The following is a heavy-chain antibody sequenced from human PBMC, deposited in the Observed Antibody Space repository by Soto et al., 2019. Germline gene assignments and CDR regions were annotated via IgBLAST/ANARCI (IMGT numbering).Heavy chain of an antibody. CDR1: GFSLSTSGMC. CDR3: ARIGRDGYNFHFDY. D-gene: IGHD5-12*01. V-gene: IGHV2-70*01. Sequence: SGPTLVNPTQTLTLTCTFSGFSLSTSGMCVSWIRQPPGKALEWLALIDWDDDKYYSTSLKTRLTISKDTSKNQVVLTMTSMDPVDTATYYCARIGRDGYNFHFDYWGQGTLVTVSS. J-gene: IGHJ4*02. CDR2: IDWDDDK.